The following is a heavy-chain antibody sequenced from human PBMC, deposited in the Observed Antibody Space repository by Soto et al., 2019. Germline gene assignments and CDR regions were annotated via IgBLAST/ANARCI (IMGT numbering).Heavy chain of an antibody. CDR2: INPSGGGT. J-gene: IGHJ4*02. D-gene: IGHD2-15*01. CDR1: GYTFSNYY. Sequence: QVQLVQSGAEVKKPGASLRLSCETSGYTFSNYYINWVRQAPGQGLQWMGRINPSGGGTIYAQNFQGRVTMTRVTSTSTVYMDLSSLRSEDTAVYYCARSQEVVVVPAAPIDYWGQGTLVTVSS. CDR3: ARSQEVVVVPAAPIDY. V-gene: IGHV1-46*01.